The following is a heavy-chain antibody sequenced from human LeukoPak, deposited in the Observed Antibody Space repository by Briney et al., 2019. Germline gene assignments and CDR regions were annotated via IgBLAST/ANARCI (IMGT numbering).Heavy chain of an antibody. CDR2: IKQDGSER. J-gene: IGHJ4*02. V-gene: IGHV3-7*03. Sequence: GGSLRLSCAASGFTFSNYWMSWVRQAPGKGLEWVANIKQDGSERYYVDSVKGRFTISRDNAKNSLYLQMNSLRAEDTAVYYCARDHGRYCSGGSCYFGGFFEYWGQGTLGTVSS. CDR1: GFTFSNYW. CDR3: ARDHGRYCSGGSCYFGGFFEY. D-gene: IGHD2-15*01.